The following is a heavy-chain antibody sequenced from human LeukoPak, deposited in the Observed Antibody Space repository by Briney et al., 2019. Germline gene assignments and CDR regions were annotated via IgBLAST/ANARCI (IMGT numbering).Heavy chain of an antibody. J-gene: IGHJ3*02. Sequence: SVKVSCKASGYTFTSYDINWVRQATGQGLEWMGRIIPIFGTANYAQKFQGRVTITTDESTSTAYMELSSLRSEDTAVYYCARAYYYDSSGYPAFDIWGQGTMVTVSS. CDR2: IIPIFGTA. D-gene: IGHD3-22*01. CDR1: GYTFTSYD. CDR3: ARAYYYDSSGYPAFDI. V-gene: IGHV1-69*05.